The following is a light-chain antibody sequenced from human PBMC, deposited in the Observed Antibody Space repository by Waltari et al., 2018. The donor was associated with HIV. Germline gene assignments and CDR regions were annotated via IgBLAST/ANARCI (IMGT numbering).Light chain of an antibody. CDR2: RNK. V-gene: IGLV1-47*01. CDR3: AAWDDSLSGVV. Sequence: QFVLPQPHPASGTPGQRVTISCSGSTSNIGSNYVYCYQQVPGTAPKLLINRNKQRPSGVPDRFSGSKSGTSASLAISGLRSEDEADYYCAAWDDSLSGVVFGGGTKLTVL. CDR1: TSNIGSNY. J-gene: IGLJ2*01.